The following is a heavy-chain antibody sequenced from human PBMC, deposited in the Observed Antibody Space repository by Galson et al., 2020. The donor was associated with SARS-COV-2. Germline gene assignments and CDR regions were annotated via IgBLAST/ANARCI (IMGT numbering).Heavy chain of an antibody. V-gene: IGHV3-21*01. D-gene: IGHD3-16*02. CDR2: ISALRNNI. J-gene: IGHJ4*02. Sequence: GGSLRLSCVASGFTFSSYSMTWFRQAPGKGLEWVSFISALRNNINYADSVKGRFTVSRENAKNSVYLQMDSLRADDTAVYYCARAAGFGGVITHDSWGRGTLVTVSS. CDR3: ARAAGFGGVITHDS. CDR1: GFTFSSYS.